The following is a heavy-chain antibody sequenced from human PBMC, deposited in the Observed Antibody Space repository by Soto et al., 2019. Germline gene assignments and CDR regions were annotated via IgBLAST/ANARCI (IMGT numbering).Heavy chain of an antibody. D-gene: IGHD3-10*01. CDR3: AKDLGSITMVRGVGLFDY. V-gene: IGHV3-23*01. CDR2: ISGSGGST. CDR1: GFTFSSYA. J-gene: IGHJ4*02. Sequence: GGSLRLSCAASGFTFSSYAMSWVRQAPGKGLEWVSAISGSGGSTYYADSVKGRFTISRDNSKNTPYLQMKSLRAEDMAVYYCAKDLGSITMVRGVGLFDYWGQGTLVTVSS.